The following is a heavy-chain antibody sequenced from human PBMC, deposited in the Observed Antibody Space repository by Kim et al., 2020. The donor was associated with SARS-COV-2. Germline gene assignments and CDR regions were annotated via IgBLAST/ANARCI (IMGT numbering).Heavy chain of an antibody. D-gene: IGHD6-13*01. Sequence: SVKVSCKASGGTFSSYAISWVRQAPGQGLEWMGRIIPILGIANYAQKFQGRVTITADKSTSTAYMELSSLRSEDTAVYYCASEPLGYSSSWYGRWFDPWGQGTLVTVSS. CDR1: GGTFSSYA. V-gene: IGHV1-69*04. J-gene: IGHJ5*02. CDR3: ASEPLGYSSSWYGRWFDP. CDR2: IIPILGIA.